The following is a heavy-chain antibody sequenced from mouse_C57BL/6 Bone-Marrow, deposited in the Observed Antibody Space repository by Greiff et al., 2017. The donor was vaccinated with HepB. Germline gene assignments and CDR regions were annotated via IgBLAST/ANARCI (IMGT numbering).Heavy chain of an antibody. CDR3: ARSDYGSSYGWFAY. V-gene: IGHV1-18*01. CDR2: INPNNGGT. D-gene: IGHD1-1*01. CDR1: GYTFTDYN. J-gene: IGHJ3*01. Sequence: VQLQQSGPELVKPGASVKIPCKASGYTFTDYNMDWVKQSHGKSLEWIGDINPNNGGTIYNQKFKGKATLTVDKSSSTAYMELRSLTSEDTAVYYCARSDYGSSYGWFAYWGQGTLVTVSA.